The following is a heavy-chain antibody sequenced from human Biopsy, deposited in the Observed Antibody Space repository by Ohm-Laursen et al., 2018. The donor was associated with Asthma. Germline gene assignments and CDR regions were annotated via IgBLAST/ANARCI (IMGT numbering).Heavy chain of an antibody. CDR1: GYTFIGCP. CDR2: INPNSGGT. J-gene: IGHJ5*02. D-gene: IGHD6-13*01. Sequence: EASVKVSCKASGYTFIGCPIHWMRQAPGQGLEWMGRINPNSGGTNYAQKFQGRVTMTRDTSISTAYMEVSRLRSDDTAVYYCARGQKSAGDRWFDPWGQGTLATISS. CDR3: ARGQKSAGDRWFDP. V-gene: IGHV1-2*06.